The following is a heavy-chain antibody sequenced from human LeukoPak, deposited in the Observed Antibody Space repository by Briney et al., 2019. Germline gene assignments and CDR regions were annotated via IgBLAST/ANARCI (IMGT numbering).Heavy chain of an antibody. CDR2: ISAYNGNT. CDR3: ARDRVNFWSGYYTADY. D-gene: IGHD3-3*01. V-gene: IGHV1-18*01. CDR1: GYTFTSYG. Sequence: ASVKVSCKASGYTFTSYGISWVRQAPGQGLEWMGWISAYNGNTNYAQKLQGRATMTTDTSTSTAYMELRSLRSDDTAVYYCARDRVNFWSGYYTADYWGQGTLVTVSS. J-gene: IGHJ4*02.